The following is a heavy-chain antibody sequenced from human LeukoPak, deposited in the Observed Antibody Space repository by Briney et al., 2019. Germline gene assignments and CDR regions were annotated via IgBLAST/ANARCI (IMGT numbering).Heavy chain of an antibody. J-gene: IGHJ4*02. CDR1: GFIFRRHW. V-gene: IGHV3-7*01. CDR3: ARVFCSSTNCYRGGPFDY. CDR2: IKQDDSEI. Sequence: GGSLRLSCAASGFIFRRHWMSWVRQAPGKGLEWVASIKQDDSEIYFVDSVKGRFTISRDNAKNSLFLQMNSLRAEDTAVYYCARVFCSSTNCYRGGPFDYWGQGTLVTVSS. D-gene: IGHD2-2*02.